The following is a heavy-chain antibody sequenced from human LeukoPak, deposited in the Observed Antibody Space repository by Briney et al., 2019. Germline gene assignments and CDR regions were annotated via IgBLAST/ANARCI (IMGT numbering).Heavy chain of an antibody. CDR1: GGSFRAYY. D-gene: IGHD1-1*01. V-gene: IGHV4-34*01. Sequence: SETLSLTCAVYGGSFRAYYWSWIRQSPGKGLQWIAEVNQRGDTNYNPSVKGRVTISVDTSKNQFSLKVTSLTAADTAVYYCARGPTISETGYFDYWGQGTLVTVSS. CDR2: VNQRGDT. CDR3: ARGPTISETGYFDY. J-gene: IGHJ4*03.